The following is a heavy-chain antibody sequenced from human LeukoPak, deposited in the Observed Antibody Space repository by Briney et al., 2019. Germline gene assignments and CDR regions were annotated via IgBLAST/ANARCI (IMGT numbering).Heavy chain of an antibody. CDR1: GFTFSNYF. J-gene: IGHJ4*02. Sequence: GGSLRLSCAASGFTFSNYFMSWVRQAPGKGLEWVSSISSSSGYIYYADSVKGRFTISRDNAKNSLYLQMNSLRAEDTAVYYCARDDGSYSRSPGFDNWGQGTLVTVSS. V-gene: IGHV3-21*01. CDR2: ISSSSGYI. CDR3: ARDDGSYSRSPGFDN. D-gene: IGHD1-26*01.